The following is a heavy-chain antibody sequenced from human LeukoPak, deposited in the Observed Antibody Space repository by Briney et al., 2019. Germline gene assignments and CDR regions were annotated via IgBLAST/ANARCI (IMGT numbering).Heavy chain of an antibody. J-gene: IGHJ2*01. CDR3: ARGFTMVRGEDWYFDL. D-gene: IGHD3-10*01. Sequence: GGSLRLSCAASGFTFSSYDMHWVRQATGKGLEWVSAIGTAGDTYYPGSVKGRFTISRENAKNSLYLQMNSLRAGDTAVYYCARGFTMVRGEDWYFDLWGRGTLVTVSS. CDR2: IGTAGDT. V-gene: IGHV3-13*01. CDR1: GFTFSSYD.